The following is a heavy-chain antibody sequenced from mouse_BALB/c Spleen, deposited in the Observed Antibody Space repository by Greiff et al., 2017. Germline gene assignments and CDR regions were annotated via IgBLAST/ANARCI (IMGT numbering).Heavy chain of an antibody. CDR2: INPNNGGT. D-gene: IGHD1-1*01. J-gene: IGHJ4*01. CDR3: AREGWYYYGSRGYAMDY. Sequence: EVQLQQSGPELVKPGASVKIPCKASGYTFTDYNMDWVKQSHGKSLEWIGDINPNNGGTIYNQKFKGKATLTVDKSSSTAYMELRSLTSEDTAVYYCAREGWYYYGSRGYAMDYWGQGTSVTVSS. CDR1: GYTFTDYN. V-gene: IGHV1-18*01.